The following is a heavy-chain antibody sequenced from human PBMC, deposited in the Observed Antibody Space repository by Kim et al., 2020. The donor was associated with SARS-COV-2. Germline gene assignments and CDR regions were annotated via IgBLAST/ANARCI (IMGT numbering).Heavy chain of an antibody. CDR3: AKDWADKLLWFGESTFGCWFDP. J-gene: IGHJ5*02. D-gene: IGHD3-10*01. CDR1: GFTFSSYA. Sequence: GGSLRLSCAASGFTFSSYAMSWVRQAPGKGLEWVSDISGSGGSTYYADSVKGRITISRDNSKNTLYLQMNSLRAEDTAVYYCAKDWADKLLWFGESTFGCWFDPWGQGTLVTVSS. CDR2: ISGSGGST. V-gene: IGHV3-23*01.